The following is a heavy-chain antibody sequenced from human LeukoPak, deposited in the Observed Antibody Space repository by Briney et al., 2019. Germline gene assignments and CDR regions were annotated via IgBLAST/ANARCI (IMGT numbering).Heavy chain of an antibody. Sequence: GASVKVSCKASGYTFTSYDINWVRQATGQGLEWMGWMNPNNGNTGYAQKFQGRVTMTRSTSISTACMELSSLRSEDTAVYYCARLASSSWPLYYHYGMDVWGQGTTVTVSS. D-gene: IGHD6-13*01. J-gene: IGHJ6*02. CDR2: MNPNNGNT. V-gene: IGHV1-8*01. CDR1: GYTFTSYD. CDR3: ARLASSSWPLYYHYGMDV.